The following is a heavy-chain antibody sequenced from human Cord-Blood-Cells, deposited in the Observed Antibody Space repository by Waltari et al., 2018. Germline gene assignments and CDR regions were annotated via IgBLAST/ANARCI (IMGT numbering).Heavy chain of an antibody. CDR2: IKSKTDGGTT. V-gene: IGHV3-15*01. J-gene: IGHJ2*01. Sequence: EVQLVESGGGLVKPGGSRRLSCAAPGIPFRNAWLIWVGRAPGKGLEWVGRIKSKTDGGTTDYAAPVKGRFTISRDDSKNTLYLQMNSLKTEDTAVYYCTTDPHYWYFDLWGRGTLVTVSS. CDR3: TTDPHYWYFDL. CDR1: GIPFRNAW.